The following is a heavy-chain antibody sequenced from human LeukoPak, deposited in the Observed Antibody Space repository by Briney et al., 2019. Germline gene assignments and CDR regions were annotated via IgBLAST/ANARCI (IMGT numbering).Heavy chain of an antibody. CDR2: ISSSGSTI. J-gene: IGHJ6*03. CDR3: ARDQASSSWSYYYYYYYMDV. D-gene: IGHD6-13*01. CDR1: GFTFSDYY. Sequence: PGGSLRLSCAASGFTFSDYYMSWIRQAPGEGLEWVSYISSSGSTIYYADSVKGRFTISRDNAKNSLYLQMNSLRAEDTAVHYCARDQASSSWSYYYYYYYMDVWGKGTTVTVSS. V-gene: IGHV3-11*01.